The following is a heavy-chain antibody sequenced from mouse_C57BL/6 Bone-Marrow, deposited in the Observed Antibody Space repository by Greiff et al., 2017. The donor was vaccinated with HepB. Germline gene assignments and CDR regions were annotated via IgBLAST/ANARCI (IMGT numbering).Heavy chain of an antibody. CDR1: GYTFTSYG. D-gene: IGHD2-4*01. CDR2: IYPRSGNT. CDR3: ARWAYDYDERFAY. J-gene: IGHJ3*01. V-gene: IGHV1-81*01. Sequence: QVQLQQSGAELARPGASVKLSCKASGYTFTSYGISWVKQRTGQGLEWIGEIYPRSGNTYYNEKFKGKATLTADKSSSTAYMELRSLTSEDSAVYFCARWAYDYDERFAYWGQGTLVTVSA.